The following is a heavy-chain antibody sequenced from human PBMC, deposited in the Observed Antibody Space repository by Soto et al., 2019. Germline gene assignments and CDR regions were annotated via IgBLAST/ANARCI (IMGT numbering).Heavy chain of an antibody. CDR2: IYYSGTT. CDR3: ARDLGFCSSTSCYPWFDP. V-gene: IGHV4-59*01. J-gene: IGHJ5*02. CDR1: GGSISSYY. Sequence: SETLSLTCTVSGGSISSYYWSWIRQPPGKGLEWIGYIYYSGTTNYNPSLKSRVTITVDTSKNQFSLKLSSVTAADTAVFYCARDLGFCSSTSCYPWFDPWGQGTLVTVSS. D-gene: IGHD2-2*01.